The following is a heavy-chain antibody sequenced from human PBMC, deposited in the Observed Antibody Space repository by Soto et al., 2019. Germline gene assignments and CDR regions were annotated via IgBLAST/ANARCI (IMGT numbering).Heavy chain of an antibody. D-gene: IGHD3-22*01. CDR3: AREGASGSHIGY. V-gene: IGHV1-69*01. CDR2: IIPIFGTA. J-gene: IGHJ4*02. CDR1: GGTFSSYA. Sequence: QVQLVQSGAEVKKPGSSVKVSCTASGGTFSSYAISWVRQSPGQGLEWMGGIIPIFGTANYAQKFQGRVTITADESTSTAYMELSSLRSEDTAVYYCAREGASGSHIGYWGQGTLVTVSS.